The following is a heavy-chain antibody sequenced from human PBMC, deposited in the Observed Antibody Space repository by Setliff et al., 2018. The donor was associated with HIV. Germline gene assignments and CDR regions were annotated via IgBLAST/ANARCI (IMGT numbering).Heavy chain of an antibody. D-gene: IGHD6-25*01. V-gene: IGHV4-61*09. Sequence: SETLSLTCTVSGGSISSGSYYWSWFRQPAGKGLEWTGHIYTSGSTNYNPSLKSRVTISVDTSKNQFSLKLSSVTAADTAVYYCERLGQRPIYYYYMDVWGKGTTVTVSS. CDR2: IYTSGST. CDR1: GGSISSGSYY. CDR3: ERLGQRPIYYYYMDV. J-gene: IGHJ6*03.